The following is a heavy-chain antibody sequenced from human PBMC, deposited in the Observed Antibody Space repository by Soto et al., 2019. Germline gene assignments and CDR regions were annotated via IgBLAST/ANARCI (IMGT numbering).Heavy chain of an antibody. CDR2: INPNSGGT. Sequence: ASVKVSCKASGYTFTGYYMHWVRQAPGQGLEWMGWINPNSGGTNYAQKFQGWVTMTRDTSISTAYMELSRLRSDDTAVYYCARGPAVTVQLERRKFDYWGQGTLVTVSS. D-gene: IGHD1-1*01. CDR1: GYTFTGYY. J-gene: IGHJ4*02. CDR3: ARGPAVTVQLERRKFDY. V-gene: IGHV1-2*04.